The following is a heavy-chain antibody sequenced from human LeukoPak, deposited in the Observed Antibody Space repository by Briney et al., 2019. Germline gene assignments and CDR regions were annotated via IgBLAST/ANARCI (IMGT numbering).Heavy chain of an antibody. V-gene: IGHV4-59*08. J-gene: IGHJ3*02. CDR2: IYYSGST. CDR1: GGFINSYY. Sequence: SQTLSLTCTVSGGFINSYYWSWIRQPPGKGLEWIGYIYYSGSTNYNPSLTSRVTISVDRTENQFSLKLSSVTAADTAVYYCARRAADDAFDIWGQGTMVTVSS. CDR3: ARRAADDAFDI.